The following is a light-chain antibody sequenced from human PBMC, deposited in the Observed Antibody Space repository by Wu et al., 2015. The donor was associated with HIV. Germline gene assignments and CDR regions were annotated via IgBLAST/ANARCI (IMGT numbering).Light chain of an antibody. V-gene: IGKV3-15*01. Sequence: EIVLTQSPATLSLSPGERATLSCRASQSVSSYLAWYQQKPGQAPRLLIYGASTRATGIPARFSGSGSGTEFTLTISSLQSEDFAVYYCQQYNNWPPAFGGRDQGGDQT. CDR3: QQYNNWPPA. CDR2: GAS. J-gene: IGKJ4*01. CDR1: QSVSSY.